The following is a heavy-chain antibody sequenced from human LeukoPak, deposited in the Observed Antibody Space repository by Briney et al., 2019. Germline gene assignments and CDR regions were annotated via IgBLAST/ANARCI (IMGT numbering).Heavy chain of an antibody. D-gene: IGHD3-3*01. CDR2: ISYDGSNK. Sequence: PGGSLRLSCAASGFTVSSNYMSWVRQAPGKGLEWVAVISYDGSNKYYADSVKGRFTISRDNSKNTLYLQMNSLRAEDTAVYYCASSITIFGVVIKNYGMDVWGQGTTVTVSS. CDR1: GFTVSSNY. J-gene: IGHJ6*02. V-gene: IGHV3-30-3*01. CDR3: ASSITIFGVVIKNYGMDV.